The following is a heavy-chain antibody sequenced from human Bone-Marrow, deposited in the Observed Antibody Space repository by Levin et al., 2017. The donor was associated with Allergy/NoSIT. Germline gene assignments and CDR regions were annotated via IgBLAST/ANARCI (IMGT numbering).Heavy chain of an antibody. D-gene: IGHD4-23*01. J-gene: IGHJ2*01. CDR1: GFSLSTSGVG. CDR3: GRLGNAYFDL. Sequence: SGPTLVKPTQTLTLTCTVSGFSLSTSGVGVGWIRQPPGKPLEWLAFIYWDDVKRYRPSLKSRLTITKDTSKNQVVLSMTNLDPLDTATYYCGRLGNAYFDLWGRGTLVTVSS. V-gene: IGHV2-5*02. CDR2: IYWDDVK.